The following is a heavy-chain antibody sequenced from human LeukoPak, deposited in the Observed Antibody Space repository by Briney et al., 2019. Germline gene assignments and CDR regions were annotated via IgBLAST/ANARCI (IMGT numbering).Heavy chain of an antibody. CDR1: GGSISSGSYY. CDR3: ARAERGYSYGYVGY. J-gene: IGHJ4*02. CDR2: IYTSGST. V-gene: IGHV4-61*02. D-gene: IGHD5-18*01. Sequence: SQTLSLICTVSGGSISSGSYYWSWIRQPAGKGLEWIGRIYTSGSTNYNPSLKSRVTISVDTSKNQFSLKLSSVTAADTAVYYCARAERGYSYGYVGYWSQGTLVTVSS.